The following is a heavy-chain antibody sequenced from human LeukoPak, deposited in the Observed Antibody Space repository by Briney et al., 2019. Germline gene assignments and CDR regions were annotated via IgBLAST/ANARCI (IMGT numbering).Heavy chain of an antibody. Sequence: ASVKVSCKASGYTFTSYYMHWVRQAPGQGLEWMGWINPNSGGTNYAQKFQGRVTMTRDTSISTACMELSRLRSDDTAVYYCANLEIAVAGPFDYWGQGTLVTVSS. CDR3: ANLEIAVAGPFDY. CDR1: GYTFTSYY. J-gene: IGHJ4*02. D-gene: IGHD6-19*01. CDR2: INPNSGGT. V-gene: IGHV1-2*02.